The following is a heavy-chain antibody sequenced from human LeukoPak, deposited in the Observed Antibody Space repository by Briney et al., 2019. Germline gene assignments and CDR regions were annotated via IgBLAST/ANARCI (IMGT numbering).Heavy chain of an antibody. CDR2: IYYSGNT. J-gene: IGHJ4*02. V-gene: IGHV4-39*02. D-gene: IGHD2-21*02. CDR1: GGSITSNNYY. Sequence: SETLSLTCTVSGGSITSNNYYWGWIRQPPGKGLEWIGKIYYSGNTYYNPSLKTRVTISTDTSKNHFSLNLNSVTAADTGVYYCVRGSRVYCGGDCYYYWGQGTLVTVSS. CDR3: VRGSRVYCGGDCYYY.